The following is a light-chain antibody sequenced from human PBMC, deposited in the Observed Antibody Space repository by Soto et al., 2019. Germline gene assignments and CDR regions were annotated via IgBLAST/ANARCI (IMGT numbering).Light chain of an antibody. CDR1: QSVSSSY. V-gene: IGKV3-20*01. CDR2: GAS. J-gene: IGKJ1*01. Sequence: EIVLTQSPGTLSLSPGERATLSCRASQSVSSSYLAWYQQKPGQAPRLLIYGASSRATGIPDRFSGSGSGTDFTLTISRLEPEDFAVYYCQQYSSSPPRTFGQGTKVDIK. CDR3: QQYSSSPPRT.